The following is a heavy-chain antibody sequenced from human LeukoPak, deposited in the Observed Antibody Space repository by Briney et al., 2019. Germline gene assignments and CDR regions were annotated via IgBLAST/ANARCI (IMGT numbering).Heavy chain of an antibody. J-gene: IGHJ4*02. D-gene: IGHD2-15*01. Sequence: ASVKVSCKASGYTFTSYGISWVRQAPGQGLEWMGWISAYNGNTNYAQKLQGRVTMTTDTSTGTAYMELRSLRSDDTAVYYCASSYCSGGSCYQIDYWGQGTLVTVSS. CDR1: GYTFTSYG. V-gene: IGHV1-18*01. CDR3: ASSYCSGGSCYQIDY. CDR2: ISAYNGNT.